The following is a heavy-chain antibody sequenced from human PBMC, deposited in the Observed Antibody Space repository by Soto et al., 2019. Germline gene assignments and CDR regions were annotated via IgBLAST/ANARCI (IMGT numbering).Heavy chain of an antibody. CDR2: ISGSGGRI. D-gene: IGHD5-18*01. J-gene: IGHJ4*02. CDR1: GFTFSSYA. V-gene: IGHV3-23*01. CDR3: ARAEGQLWLQGLWDY. Sequence: PGGSLRLSCAASGFTFSSYAMSWVRQAPGKGLEWVSSISGSGGRIYYADSVKGRFTISRDNSKNTLYLQMNSLRAEDTAVYYCARAEGQLWLQGLWDYWGQGILVSVPS.